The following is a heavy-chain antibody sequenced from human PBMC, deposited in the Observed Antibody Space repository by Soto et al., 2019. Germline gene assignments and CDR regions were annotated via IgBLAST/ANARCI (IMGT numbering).Heavy chain of an antibody. CDR3: AREYSNSPEAFDL. CDR1: GGSVNSDYYY. V-gene: IGHV4-61*01. Sequence: QVQLQESGPGLVKPSETLSLTCTVSGGSVNSDYYYWSWIRQPPGKGLEWIGYIYHSGRTSYNPSLKSRVNISIDESRNQFSLKLSSVTAADTAVFYCAREYSNSPEAFDLWGQGTLVTVSS. D-gene: IGHD6-6*01. J-gene: IGHJ4*02. CDR2: IYHSGRT.